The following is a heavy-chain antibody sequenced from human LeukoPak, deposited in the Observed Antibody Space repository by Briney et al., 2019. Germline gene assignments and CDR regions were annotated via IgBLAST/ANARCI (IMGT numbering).Heavy chain of an antibody. CDR3: AKDKEGAFDI. CDR1: GFIFSNYD. Sequence: GGSLRLSCAASGFIFSNYDMHWVRQPPGKGLEWVSTIGAAFDTYYPGSVKGRFTVSRENTMNSVYLQMNSLRVGDTAVYYCAKDKEGAFDIWGQGTMVTVSS. J-gene: IGHJ3*02. V-gene: IGHV3-13*01. CDR2: IGAAFDT.